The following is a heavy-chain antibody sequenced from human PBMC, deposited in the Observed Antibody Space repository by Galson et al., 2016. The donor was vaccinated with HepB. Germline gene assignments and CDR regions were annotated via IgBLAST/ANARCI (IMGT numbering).Heavy chain of an antibody. J-gene: IGHJ5*02. V-gene: IGHV3-7*01. CDR1: GFTFSSYW. D-gene: IGHD7-27*01. CDR3: AREATGGFDP. CDR2: IKQDGSKK. Sequence: SLRLSCAGSGFTFSSYWMSWVRQTPGKEMEWVANIKQDGSKKEYVDSVKGRFIISRDNAKSSMYLQMNSLTVEDTAVYYCAREATGGFDPRGQGTLVTVSS.